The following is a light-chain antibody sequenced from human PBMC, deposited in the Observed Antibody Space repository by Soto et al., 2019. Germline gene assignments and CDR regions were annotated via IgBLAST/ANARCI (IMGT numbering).Light chain of an antibody. CDR1: SSDVGGYNY. Sequence: QSVLPQPASVSGSPGPSITISCTGTSSDVGGYNYVSWYQQHPGKAPKLMIYEVSNRPSGVSNRFSGSKSGNTASLTISGLQAEDEADYYCSSYTSSSIDYVFGTGTKLTVL. V-gene: IGLV2-14*01. CDR2: EVS. CDR3: SSYTSSSIDYV. J-gene: IGLJ1*01.